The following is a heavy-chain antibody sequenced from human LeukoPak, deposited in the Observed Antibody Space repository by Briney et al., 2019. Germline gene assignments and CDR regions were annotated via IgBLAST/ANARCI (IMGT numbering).Heavy chain of an antibody. Sequence: GGSLRLSCEASGFTVSSNYMSWVRQAPGKGLDWVSIIYSDGSTYYADSVKGRFIISRDNSKNTLYLQMNGLRAEDTAVYYCARGGSYLSAFDIWGQGTMVTVSS. CDR2: IYSDGST. CDR3: ARGGSYLSAFDI. J-gene: IGHJ3*02. CDR1: GFTVSSNY. D-gene: IGHD1-26*01. V-gene: IGHV3-53*01.